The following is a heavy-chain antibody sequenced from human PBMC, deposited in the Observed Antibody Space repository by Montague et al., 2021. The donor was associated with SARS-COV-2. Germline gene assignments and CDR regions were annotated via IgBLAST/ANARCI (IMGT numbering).Heavy chain of an antibody. J-gene: IGHJ5*02. CDR2: IYYSGTS. CDR3: ARHRDTLGSLNWFDP. CDR1: AGSIRDTGYY. Sequence: SETLSLTCTVSAGSIRDTGYYLGWIRQPPGKGLEWIGSIYYSGTSYYTPSLKSRVTMSLDTSKNHFSLKLSSVTAADTAVYFCARHRDTLGSLNWFDPWGQGTLVTVSS. D-gene: IGHD3-16*01. V-gene: IGHV4-39*01.